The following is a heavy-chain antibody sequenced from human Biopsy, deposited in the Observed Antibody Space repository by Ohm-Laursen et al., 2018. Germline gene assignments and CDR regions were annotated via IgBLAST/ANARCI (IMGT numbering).Heavy chain of an antibody. V-gene: IGHV4-59*08. CDR1: GDTIRTYY. D-gene: IGHD5-12*01. J-gene: IGHJ2*01. Sequence: GTLSLTCTVSGDTIRTYYWNWIRQTPGKGLEWIGYIHYTGHIRINPSLNSRATISVDTSKDQFSLKLSSLTAADTAIYYCARNRVDVVKVTTIGWNFDLWGRGTLVTVS. CDR2: IHYTGHI. CDR3: ARNRVDVVKVTTIGWNFDL.